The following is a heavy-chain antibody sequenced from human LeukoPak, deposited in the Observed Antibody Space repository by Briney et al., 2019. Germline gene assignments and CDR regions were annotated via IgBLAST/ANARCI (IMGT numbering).Heavy chain of an antibody. V-gene: IGHV3-49*04. Sequence: PGGSLRLSCTASGFTFGNHAMSWVRHAPGKGLEWVGFIRSEAYGGTTEYAASVKGRCIISRDDSKSTAYLQMNSLKTEDTAVYYCVREMFGGDYWGQGTLVTVSS. J-gene: IGHJ4*02. CDR2: IRSEAYGGTT. D-gene: IGHD3-10*02. CDR1: GFTFGNHA. CDR3: VREMFGGDY.